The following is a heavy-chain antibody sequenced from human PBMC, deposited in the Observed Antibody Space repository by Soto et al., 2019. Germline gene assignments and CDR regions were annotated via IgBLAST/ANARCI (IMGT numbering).Heavy chain of an antibody. CDR1: GFTFSSYS. Sequence: EVQLVESGGGLVKPGGSLRLSCGASGFTFSSYSMNWVRQAPGKGLEWVSSISSSSSYIYYADSVKGRFTISRDNAKNSLYLQMNSLRAEDTAVYYCADDSSDAFDIWGQGTMVTVSS. J-gene: IGHJ3*02. V-gene: IGHV3-21*01. CDR3: ADDSSDAFDI. D-gene: IGHD3-22*01. CDR2: ISSSSSYI.